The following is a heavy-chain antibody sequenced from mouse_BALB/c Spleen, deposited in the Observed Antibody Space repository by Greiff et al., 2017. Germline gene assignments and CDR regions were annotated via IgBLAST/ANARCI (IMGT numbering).Heavy chain of an antibody. CDR1: GYTFTSYW. J-gene: IGHJ4*01. CDR2: INPSTGYT. Sequence: VKLMESGAELAKPGASVKMSCKASGYTFTSYWMHWVKQRPGQGLEWIGYINPSTGYTEYNQKFKDKATLTADKSSSTAYMQLSSLTSEDSAVYYCARRLYRYDPMDYWGQGTSVTVSS. D-gene: IGHD2-14*01. V-gene: IGHV1-7*01. CDR3: ARRLYRYDPMDY.